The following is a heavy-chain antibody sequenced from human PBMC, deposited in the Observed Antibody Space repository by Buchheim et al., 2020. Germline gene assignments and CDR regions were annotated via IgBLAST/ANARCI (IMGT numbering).Heavy chain of an antibody. CDR3: ARDTYPGRGNGIDP. CDR2: IDWDDDK. J-gene: IGHJ5*02. CDR1: GFSLSTSGVR. V-gene: IGHV2-70*04. Sequence: QVTLKESGPALVKPTQTLTLTCTFSGFSLSTSGVRVSWIRQPPGKALEWLARIDWDDDKFYSTSLRTRLTISKATSKNQVVLTMTNMDPVDTATYYCARDTYPGRGNGIDPWGQGTL. D-gene: IGHD3-10*01.